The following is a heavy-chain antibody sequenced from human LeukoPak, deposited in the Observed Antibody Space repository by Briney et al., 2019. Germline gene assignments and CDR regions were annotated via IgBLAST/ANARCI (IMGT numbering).Heavy chain of an antibody. CDR2: INSDGSST. CDR1: GFTFSSYW. V-gene: IGHV3-74*01. Sequence: GGCLRLSCAASGFTFSSYWMHWVRQAPGKGLVWVSRINSDGSSTTYADSVKGRFTISRDNAKNTLYLQMNSLRAEDTALYYCARDYYYDSSGFYPPFDYWGQGTLVTVSS. J-gene: IGHJ4*02. D-gene: IGHD3-22*01. CDR3: ARDYYYDSSGFYPPFDY.